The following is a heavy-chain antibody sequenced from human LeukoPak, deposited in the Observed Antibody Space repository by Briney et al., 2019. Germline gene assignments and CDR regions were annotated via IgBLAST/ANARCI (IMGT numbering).Heavy chain of an antibody. V-gene: IGHV3-23*01. J-gene: IGHJ4*02. CDR3: AKDARYYYDSSGYYYGY. CDR1: GFTFSSYA. D-gene: IGHD3-22*01. Sequence: GGSLRLSCAASGFTFSSYAMSWVRQAPGKGLEWVSAISGSGGSTYYADAVKGRFTISRDNSKNTLYLQMNSLRAEDTAVYYCAKDARYYYDSSGYYYGYWGQGTLVTVSS. CDR2: ISGSGGST.